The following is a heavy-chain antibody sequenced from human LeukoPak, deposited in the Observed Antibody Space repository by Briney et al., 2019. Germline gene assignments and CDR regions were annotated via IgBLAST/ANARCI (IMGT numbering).Heavy chain of an antibody. D-gene: IGHD3-22*01. Sequence: ASVKVSCKASGYTFTSYYMHWVRQAPGQGLEWMGIINPSGGSTSYAQKFQGRVTMTRDTSTSTVYMELSSLRSEDTAVYYCARGLGYYYDSSGTKVEVPWGQGTLVTVSS. CDR1: GYTFTSYY. J-gene: IGHJ5*02. V-gene: IGHV1-46*01. CDR2: INPSGGST. CDR3: ARGLGYYYDSSGTKVEVP.